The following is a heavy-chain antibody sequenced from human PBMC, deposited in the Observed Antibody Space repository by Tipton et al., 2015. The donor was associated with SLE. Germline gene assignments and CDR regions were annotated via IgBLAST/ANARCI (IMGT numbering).Heavy chain of an antibody. CDR3: AREGVPYNWFDP. J-gene: IGHJ5*02. Sequence: LRLSCTVSGGSISSHYWSWIRQPPGKGLEWIGYIYYSGSTNYNPSLKSRVTISVDTSKNQFSLKLSSVTAADTAVYYCAREGVPYNWFDPWGQGILVTVSS. V-gene: IGHV4-59*11. CDR1: GGSISSHY. CDR2: IYYSGST.